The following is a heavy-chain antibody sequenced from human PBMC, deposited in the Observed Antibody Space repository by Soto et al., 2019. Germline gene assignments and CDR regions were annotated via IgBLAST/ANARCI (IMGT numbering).Heavy chain of an antibody. CDR2: ISYDGSIK. V-gene: IGHV3-30-3*01. J-gene: IGHJ4*02. CDR1: GFTFSDYA. Sequence: QVQLVESGGGVVQPGRSLRLSWAASGFTFSDYAIHWVRQAPGKGLEWVAVISYDGSIKYYADSVKGRFTISRDNSKYTLYLQMNSLRAEDTAVYSCARGRLRLGELSLDCWGQGTLVAVSS. D-gene: IGHD3-16*02. CDR3: ARGRLRLGELSLDC.